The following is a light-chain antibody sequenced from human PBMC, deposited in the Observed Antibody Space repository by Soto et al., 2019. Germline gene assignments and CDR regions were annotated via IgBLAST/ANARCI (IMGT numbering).Light chain of an antibody. CDR2: GAS. J-gene: IGKJ1*01. CDR1: ESVSTN. CDR3: QQYSIFRT. Sequence: EIEMTQSPATLSLSPGERVTLSCRASESVSTNLAWYQQKAGQAPRLLIYGASNRATGIPSRFSGSGSGTEFTLTISGLQSEDFAVYYCQQYSIFRTFGQGTKVEIK. V-gene: IGKV3-15*01.